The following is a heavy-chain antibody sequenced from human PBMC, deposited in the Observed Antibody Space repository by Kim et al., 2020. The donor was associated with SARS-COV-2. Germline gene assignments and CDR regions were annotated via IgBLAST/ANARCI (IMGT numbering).Heavy chain of an antibody. CDR2: ISYDGSNK. J-gene: IGHJ3*02. Sequence: GGSLRLSCAASGFTFSSYGMHWVRQAPGKGLEWVAVISYDGSNKYYADSVKGRFTISRDNSKNTLYLQMNSLRAEDTAVYYCAKDLGYSGYEDDAFDIWGQGTMVTVSS. D-gene: IGHD5-12*01. CDR3: AKDLGYSGYEDDAFDI. CDR1: GFTFSSYG. V-gene: IGHV3-30*18.